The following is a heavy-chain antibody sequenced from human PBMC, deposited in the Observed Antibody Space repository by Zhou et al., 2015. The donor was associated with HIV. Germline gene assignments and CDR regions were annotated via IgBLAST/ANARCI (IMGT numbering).Heavy chain of an antibody. CDR3: ARRGRGPHTAMVPIFDY. D-gene: IGHD5-18*01. J-gene: IGHJ4*02. V-gene: IGHV1-69*01. CDR1: GGTFSSYA. Sequence: QVQLVQSGAEVKKPGSSVKVSCKASGGTFSSYAISWVRQAPGQGLEWMGGIIPIFGTANYAQKFQGRVTITADESTSTAYMELSSLRSEDTAVYYCARRGRGPHTAMVPIFDYVGPGNPGHRLL. CDR2: IIPIFGTA.